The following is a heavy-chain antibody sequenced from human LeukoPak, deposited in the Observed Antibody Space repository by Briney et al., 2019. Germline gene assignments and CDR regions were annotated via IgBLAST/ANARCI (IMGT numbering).Heavy chain of an antibody. CDR2: IYPGDSDT. D-gene: IGHD3-22*01. CDR1: GYSFTSYW. CDR3: ARRYNYDSSGYYYFDY. Sequence: GESLKISCKGSGYSFTSYWIGWVRQMPGKGLEWMGIIYPGDSDTRYSPSFQGQVTISADKSISTAYLQWSSLKASDAAMYYCARRYNYDSSGYYYFDYWGQGTLVTVSS. J-gene: IGHJ4*02. V-gene: IGHV5-51*01.